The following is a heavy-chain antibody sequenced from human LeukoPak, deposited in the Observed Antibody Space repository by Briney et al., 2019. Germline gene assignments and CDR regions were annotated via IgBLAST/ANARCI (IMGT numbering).Heavy chain of an antibody. D-gene: IGHD5-12*01. V-gene: IGHV3-23*01. J-gene: IGHJ4*02. CDR1: GFTFTTYA. CDR3: ATGPPYGGYSD. CDR2: INGSGGRT. Sequence: GGSLRLSCAASGFTFTTYAMTWVRQAPGKGPEWVSTINGSGGRTYYADSLKGRFTISRDNSKNTLYLQMNSLRAEDTAVYYCATGPPYGGYSDWGQGTLVTVSS.